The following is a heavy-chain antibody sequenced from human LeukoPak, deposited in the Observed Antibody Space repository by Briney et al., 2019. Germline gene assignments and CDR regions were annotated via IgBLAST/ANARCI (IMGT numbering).Heavy chain of an antibody. Sequence: PGGSLRLSCAASGFTFSSYAMSWVRQAPGKGLEWVSAISGSGGSTYYADSVKGRFTISRDNSKNTLYLQMNSLRAEDTAVYYCATRDFGVVLVDYWGQGTLVTVSS. CDR2: ISGSGGST. D-gene: IGHD3-3*01. J-gene: IGHJ4*02. V-gene: IGHV3-23*01. CDR1: GFTFSSYA. CDR3: ATRDFGVVLVDY.